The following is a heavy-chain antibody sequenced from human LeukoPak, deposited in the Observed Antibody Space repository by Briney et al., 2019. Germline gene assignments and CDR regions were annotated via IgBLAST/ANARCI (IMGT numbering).Heavy chain of an antibody. CDR2: IKQDGSEK. V-gene: IGHV3-7*03. Sequence: PGGSLRLSCAASGFTFSSYWMSWVRQAPGKGLEWVANIKQDGSEKYYADSVKGRFTISRDNSKKTVYLQLNSLRVEDTAVYYCAKNDDRDGYNYGYYYHGLDVWGQGTTVTVFS. CDR1: GFTFSSYW. D-gene: IGHD5-24*01. J-gene: IGHJ6*02. CDR3: AKNDDRDGYNYGYYYHGLDV.